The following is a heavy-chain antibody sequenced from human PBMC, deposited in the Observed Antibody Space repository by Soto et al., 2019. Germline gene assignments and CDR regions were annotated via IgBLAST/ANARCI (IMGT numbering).Heavy chain of an antibody. J-gene: IGHJ6*02. Sequence: QVQLVESGGGVVQPGRSLRLSCAASGFTFSSYGMHWVRQAPGKGLEWVAVISYDGSNKYYADSVKGRFTISTDNSKNSLYLEMKRRRAGAWDVYYCAKGPGIVFVPAAMNYYYGMDVWGQGTTVTVSS. D-gene: IGHD2-2*01. CDR3: AKGPGIVFVPAAMNYYYGMDV. CDR1: GFTFSSYG. V-gene: IGHV3-30*18. CDR2: ISYDGSNK.